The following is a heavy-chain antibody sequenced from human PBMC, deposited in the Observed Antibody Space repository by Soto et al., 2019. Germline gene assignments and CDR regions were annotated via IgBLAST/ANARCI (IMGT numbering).Heavy chain of an antibody. V-gene: IGHV3-23*01. CDR1: GFTFSSYA. CDR3: AKVRKTNMNMNFDP. Sequence: GGSLRLSCEAFGFTFSSYAMNWVRQAPGKGLEWVSTFDNSDGRTYYTDSVKGRFTISRDNSKNTLFLQMNSLRPEDTAISYCAKVRKTNMNMNFDPWGQGTLVTVSS. CDR2: FDNSDGRT. D-gene: IGHD1-7*01. J-gene: IGHJ5*02.